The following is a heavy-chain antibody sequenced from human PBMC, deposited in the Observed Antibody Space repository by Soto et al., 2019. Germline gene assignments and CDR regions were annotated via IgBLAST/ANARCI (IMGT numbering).Heavy chain of an antibody. Sequence: QVQLQESGPGLVKPSQTLSLTCTVSGSSITSSGYYWSWIRQHPGEGLEWIGFTSNSGSTSYNPSLKGRVTIAVATSSNQFSLNLKSVTAADTAVYYCARGGGSTKVDYWGQGTLVTVSP. CDR1: GSSITSSGYY. J-gene: IGHJ4*02. CDR3: ARGGGSTKVDY. CDR2: TSNSGST. V-gene: IGHV4-31*03. D-gene: IGHD2-2*01.